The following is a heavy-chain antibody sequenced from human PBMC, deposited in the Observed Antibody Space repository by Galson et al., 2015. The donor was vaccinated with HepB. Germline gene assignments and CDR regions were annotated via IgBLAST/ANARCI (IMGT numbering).Heavy chain of an antibody. D-gene: IGHD5-24*01. CDR2: ISYDGSNK. V-gene: IGHV3-30*18. J-gene: IGHJ6*02. CDR3: AKDRALSHRRDGFDGMDV. Sequence: SLRLSCAASGFTFSSYGMHWVRQAPGKGLEWVAVISYDGSNKYYADSVKGRFTISRDNSKNTLYLQMNSLRAEDTAVYYCAKDRALSHRRDGFDGMDVWGQGTTVTVSS. CDR1: GFTFSSYG.